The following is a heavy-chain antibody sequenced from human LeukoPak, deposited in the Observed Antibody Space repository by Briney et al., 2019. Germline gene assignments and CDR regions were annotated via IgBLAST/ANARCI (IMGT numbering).Heavy chain of an antibody. CDR1: GGTFSSYA. CDR2: IIPIFGTA. Sequence: SVKVSCKASGGTFSSYAISWVRQAPGQGLEWMGGIIPIFGTANYAQKFQGRVTITADESTSTAHMELSSLRSEDTAVYYCARGSIVVVPAASHYYYYMDVWGKGTTVTVSS. CDR3: ARGSIVVVPAASHYYYYMDV. D-gene: IGHD2-2*01. J-gene: IGHJ6*03. V-gene: IGHV1-69*13.